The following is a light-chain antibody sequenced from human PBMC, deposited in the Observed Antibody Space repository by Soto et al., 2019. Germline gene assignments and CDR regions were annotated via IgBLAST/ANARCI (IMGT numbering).Light chain of an antibody. CDR1: QNIASF. V-gene: IGKV1-39*01. Sequence: FHMTHSPSSLSASVLYRVTITCLASQNIASFLNWYQQRPGTAPKLLIYATSNLESGVPSRFSGRGSATDFTLSIYSLQPEDFATYFCQQTYSMPVTFGQGTKVDIK. CDR3: QQTYSMPVT. CDR2: ATS. J-gene: IGKJ2*01.